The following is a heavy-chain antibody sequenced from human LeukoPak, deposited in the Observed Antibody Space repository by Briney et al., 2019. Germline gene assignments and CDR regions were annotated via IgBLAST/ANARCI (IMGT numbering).Heavy chain of an antibody. CDR2: ISGSGGST. D-gene: IGHD6-19*01. Sequence: GGSLRLSCAASGFTFSSYAMSWVRQAPGKGLEWVSAISGSGGSTYYADSVKGRFTISRVNSKNTLYLQMNSLRAEDTAVYYCARVSSSGGYYMDVWGKGTTVTISS. J-gene: IGHJ6*03. CDR1: GFTFSSYA. CDR3: ARVSSSGGYYMDV. V-gene: IGHV3-23*01.